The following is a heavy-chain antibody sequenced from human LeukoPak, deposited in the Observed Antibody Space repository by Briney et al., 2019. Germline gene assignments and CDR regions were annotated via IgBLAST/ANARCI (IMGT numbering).Heavy chain of an antibody. CDR3: AKSITLVRGVTRTSDAFDI. Sequence: GGSLRLSCGASGFTFSSYAMSWVRQAPGKGLEWASIISASGGSTYYADSVKGRFTISRDNSKNTLYLQMNSLRAEDTAVYYCAKSITLVRGVTRTSDAFDIWGQGTMVTASS. V-gene: IGHV3-23*01. CDR1: GFTFSSYA. CDR2: ISASGGST. D-gene: IGHD3-10*01. J-gene: IGHJ3*02.